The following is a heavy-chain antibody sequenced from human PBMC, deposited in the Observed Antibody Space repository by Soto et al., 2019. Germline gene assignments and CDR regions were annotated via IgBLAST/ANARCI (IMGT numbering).Heavy chain of an antibody. Sequence: QVQLVQSGAEVKKPGSSVKVSCKASGGTFSSYAISWVRQAPGQGLEWMGGIIPMFGTADYAQKFQGRVTITADDSTSTAYMELSSLRSDDTAVYYCATMKGGSQYYYYGMAVWGQGTTVTVSS. CDR2: IIPMFGTA. D-gene: IGHD3-10*01. J-gene: IGHJ6*02. CDR3: ATMKGGSQYYYYGMAV. V-gene: IGHV1-69*12. CDR1: GGTFSSYA.